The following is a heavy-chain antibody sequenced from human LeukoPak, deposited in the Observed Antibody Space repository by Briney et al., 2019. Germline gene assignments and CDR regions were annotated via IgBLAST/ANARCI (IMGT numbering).Heavy chain of an antibody. J-gene: IGHJ3*02. CDR1: GFTFSSYA. V-gene: IGHV3-23*01. D-gene: IGHD6-13*01. CDR2: IGGGGLST. CDR3: AKVWYSSSRYIFGAFDI. Sequence: GGSLRLSCAASGFTFSSYAMSWVRQAPGRGLEWVSAIGGGGLSTFYADSVRGRFTISRDNSKKTLYLQMNALRADDTAVYYCAKVWYSSSRYIFGAFDIWGQGTMVTVSS.